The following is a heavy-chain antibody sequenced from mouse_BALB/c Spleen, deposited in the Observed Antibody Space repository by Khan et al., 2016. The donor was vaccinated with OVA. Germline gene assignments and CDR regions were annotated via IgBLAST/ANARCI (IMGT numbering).Heavy chain of an antibody. Sequence: QVQLQQSGAELAKPGASVKMSCKASGYTFANYWMHWVKQRPGQGLEWIGYINPSTDYTEYNQKFKDKATLTADKSSSTAYMQLTSLTSEDSALYYCVNNGSSSAWFTYWGQGTLVTVSA. CDR3: VNNGSSSAWFTY. V-gene: IGHV1-7*01. CDR1: GYTFANYW. CDR2: INPSTDYT. J-gene: IGHJ3*01. D-gene: IGHD1-1*01.